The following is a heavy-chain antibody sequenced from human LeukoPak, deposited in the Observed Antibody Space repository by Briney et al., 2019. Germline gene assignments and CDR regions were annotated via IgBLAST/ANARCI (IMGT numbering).Heavy chain of an antibody. CDR2: ISGSGGST. V-gene: IGHV3-23*01. Sequence: GGSLRLSCAASGFTFSDYYMSWIRQAPGKGLEWVSAISGSGGSTYYADSVKGRFTISRDNSKNTLYLLMNSLRAEDTAVYYCAKDNPLGDYGDDAFDIWGQGTMVTVSS. D-gene: IGHD4-17*01. J-gene: IGHJ3*02. CDR3: AKDNPLGDYGDDAFDI. CDR1: GFTFSDYY.